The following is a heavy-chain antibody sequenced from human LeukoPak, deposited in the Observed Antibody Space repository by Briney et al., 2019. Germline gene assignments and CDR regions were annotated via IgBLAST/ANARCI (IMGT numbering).Heavy chain of an antibody. J-gene: IGHJ4*02. D-gene: IGHD3/OR15-3a*01. V-gene: IGHV1-2*02. CDR3: ARRGYEFSDLDD. CDR1: GYTFTVYY. Sequence: ASAKVSCKASGYTFTVYYMHSVRQAPGQGLEWMGWINPNDGDTNFAQKFKGRVAMTRDTSMYTVYMELSSLRSDDTAVYYCARRGYEFSDLDDWGQGTLVTVSS. CDR2: INPNDGDT.